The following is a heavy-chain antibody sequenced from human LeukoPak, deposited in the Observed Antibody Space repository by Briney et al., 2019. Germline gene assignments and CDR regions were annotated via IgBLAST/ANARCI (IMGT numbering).Heavy chain of an antibody. CDR1: GGSFSGYY. V-gene: IGHV4-34*01. J-gene: IGHJ4*02. Sequence: SETLSLTCAVFGGSFSGYYWSWIRQPPGKGLEWIGEITYDGSTNYNPSLKSRVTISVDTSKIQFSPNLSSVTAADTAVYYCARGLASGYPPIPFDYWGQGTQVTVSS. CDR3: ARGLASGYPPIPFDY. CDR2: ITYDGST. D-gene: IGHD3-3*01.